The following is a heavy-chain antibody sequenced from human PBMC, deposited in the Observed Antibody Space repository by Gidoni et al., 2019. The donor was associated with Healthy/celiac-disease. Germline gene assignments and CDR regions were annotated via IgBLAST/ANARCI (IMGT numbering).Heavy chain of an antibody. D-gene: IGHD3-3*01. CDR1: GFPFSRYS. CDR3: ASFWSGYPYYYYYGMDV. CDR2: ISSSSSYI. V-gene: IGHV3-21*01. J-gene: IGHJ6*02. Sequence: EVQLVESGGGLVKPGGSLRLSCAASGFPFSRYSMNWVRQAPGKGLAWVSSISSSSSYIYYADSVKGRFTISRDNAKNSLYLQMNSLRAEDTAVYYCASFWSGYPYYYYYGMDVWGQGTTVTVSS.